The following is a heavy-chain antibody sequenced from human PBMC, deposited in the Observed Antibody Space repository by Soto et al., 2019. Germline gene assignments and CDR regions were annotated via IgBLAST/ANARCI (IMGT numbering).Heavy chain of an antibody. CDR1: GGSFSAYW. CDR3: ARGDEAAVARYWFDS. V-gene: IGHV4-34*01. D-gene: IGHD6-19*01. J-gene: IGHJ5*01. Sequence: PSETLSLTCAVYGGSFSAYWWNWIRQPPGKGLEWIGEINHSGNSNCNPSLKSRVTISVDASKNRLSLKLSSVTAADTAVYYCARGDEAAVARYWFDSWGQGTLVTVSS. CDR2: INHSGNS.